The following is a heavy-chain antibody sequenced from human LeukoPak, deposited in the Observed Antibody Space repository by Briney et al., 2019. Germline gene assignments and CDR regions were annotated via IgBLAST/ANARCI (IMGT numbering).Heavy chain of an antibody. CDR1: GYTFTGYY. CDR2: INPNSGGT. D-gene: IGHD3-9*01. CDR3: ASSHKGVLRYFDWLSMSY. V-gene: IGHV1-2*02. Sequence: ASVTVSCMASGYTFTGYYMHWVRQAPGQGLEWMGWINPNSGGTNYAQKFQGRVTMTRDTSISTAYMELSRLRSDDTAVYYCASSHKGVLRYFDWLSMSYWGQGTLVTVSS. J-gene: IGHJ4*02.